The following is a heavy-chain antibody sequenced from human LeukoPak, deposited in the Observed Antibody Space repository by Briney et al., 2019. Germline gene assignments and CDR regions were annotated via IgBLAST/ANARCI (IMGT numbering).Heavy chain of an antibody. J-gene: IGHJ4*02. V-gene: IGHV4-39*01. CDR1: GGSISSSSYY. Sequence: PSETLSLTCTLSGGSISSSSYYWGWIRQPPGKGLEWIGSIYYSGSTYYNPSLKSRVTISVDTSKNQFSLKLSSVTAADTAVYYCARYRGDGYNLGYWGQGTLVTVSS. D-gene: IGHD5-24*01. CDR2: IYYSGST. CDR3: ARYRGDGYNLGY.